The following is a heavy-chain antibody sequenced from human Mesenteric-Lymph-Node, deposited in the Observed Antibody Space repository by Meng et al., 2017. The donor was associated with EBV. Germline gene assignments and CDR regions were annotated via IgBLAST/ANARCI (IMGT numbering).Heavy chain of an antibody. J-gene: IGHJ5*02. CDR2: INRIGGT. CDR3: ARGYNYNDESRFPPFDL. V-gene: IGHV4-34*01. CDR1: VGAFSNYY. D-gene: IGHD1-1*01. Sequence: FKPSETHGRLCTVYVGAFSNYYLSCIRQSTGKGLEWIGEINRIGGTYSNPSLKSRITISFDTSKNQFSLRLSSVTAANTAVYYCARGYNYNDESRFPPFDLWGHGTLVTVSS.